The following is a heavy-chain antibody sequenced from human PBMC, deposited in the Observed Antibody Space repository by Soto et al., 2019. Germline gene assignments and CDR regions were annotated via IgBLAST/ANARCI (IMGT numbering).Heavy chain of an antibody. CDR3: ARPGIVDFWSGYSYYYGMDV. CDR2: IYYSGST. Sequence: SETLSLTCTVSGGSISSSSYYWGWIRQPPGKGLEWIGSIYYSGSTYYNPSLKSRVTISVDTSKNQFSLRLSSVTAADTAVYYCARPGIVDFWSGYSYYYGMDVWGQGTTVTVSS. V-gene: IGHV4-39*01. J-gene: IGHJ6*02. D-gene: IGHD3-3*01. CDR1: GGSISSSSYY.